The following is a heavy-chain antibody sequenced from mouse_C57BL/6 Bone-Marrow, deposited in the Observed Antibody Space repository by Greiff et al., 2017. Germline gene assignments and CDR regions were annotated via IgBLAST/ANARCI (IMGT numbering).Heavy chain of an antibody. CDR1: GYAFGSSW. CDR2: IYPGDGDT. V-gene: IGHV1-82*01. Sequence: VQLQQSGPELVKPGASVKISCKASGYAFGSSWMNWVKQRPGKGLEWIGRIYPGDGDTNYNGKFKGKATLTADKSSSTAYMQLSSLTSEDSAVYFCAREEVYYGSSYDWYFDVWGTGTTVTVSS. J-gene: IGHJ1*03. CDR3: AREEVYYGSSYDWYFDV. D-gene: IGHD1-1*01.